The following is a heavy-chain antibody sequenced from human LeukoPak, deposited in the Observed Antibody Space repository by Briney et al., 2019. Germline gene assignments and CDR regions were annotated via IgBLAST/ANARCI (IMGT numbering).Heavy chain of an antibody. CDR3: ARNRGGYYDFWSGYYPNWFDP. V-gene: IGHV4-59*01. CDR1: GVPITADY. D-gene: IGHD3-3*01. CDR2: IYHSGST. Sequence: PSETLSLTCTISGVPITADYWSWIRQPPGKGLKWIGYIYHSGSTNYNPSLQSRVSMSLDRSKSQLSLNLTSVTAADTAVYFCARNRGGYYDFWSGYYPNWFDPWGQGILVTVSS. J-gene: IGHJ5*02.